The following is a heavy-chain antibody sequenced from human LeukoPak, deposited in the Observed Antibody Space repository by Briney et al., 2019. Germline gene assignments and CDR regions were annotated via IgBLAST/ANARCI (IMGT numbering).Heavy chain of an antibody. D-gene: IGHD3-22*01. Sequence: PGGSLRLSCAASRFTFSSYAMSWVPQAPGKGLEWASSISGSGGSTYYADSVKGRFTISRDNSKNTLYLQMNSLRAEDTAVYYCAKSSYYDSSGFYREYYFDYWGQGTLVTVSS. CDR1: RFTFSSYA. V-gene: IGHV3-23*01. CDR3: AKSSYYDSSGFYREYYFDY. J-gene: IGHJ4*02. CDR2: ISGSGGST.